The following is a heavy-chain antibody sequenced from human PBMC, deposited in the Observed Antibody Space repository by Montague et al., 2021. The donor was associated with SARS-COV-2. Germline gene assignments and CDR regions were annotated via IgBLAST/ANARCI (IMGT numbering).Heavy chain of an antibody. V-gene: IGHV4-34*01. J-gene: IGHJ4*02. D-gene: IGHD6-13*01. CDR2: INHSEST. CDR1: GGSFSGYY. CDR3: ARGHYSSSWYGFGYYCDY. Sequence: SETLSLTCAVYGGSFSGYYWNWIRQPPGKGKELNGEINHSESTNYNQSLKSRVTISVDTSKNQFSLKLNSVTAADTAVSDCARGHYSSSWYGFGYYCDYWGQGTLVTVSS.